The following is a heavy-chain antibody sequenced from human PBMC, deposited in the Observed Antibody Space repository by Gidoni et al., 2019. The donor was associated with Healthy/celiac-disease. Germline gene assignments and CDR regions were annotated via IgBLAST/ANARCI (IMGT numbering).Heavy chain of an antibody. CDR1: GYTFTSYY. D-gene: IGHD3-10*01. V-gene: IGHV1-46*01. Sequence: QVQLVQSGAEVKKPGASVKVSCKASGYTFTSYYMHWVRQAPGQGLEWMGIISPSGCSTSYAQKFQGRVTMTRDTSTSTVYMELSSLRSEDTAVYYCATTSFKGPVRGVIDYYYYGMDVWGQGTTVTVSS. J-gene: IGHJ6*02. CDR3: ATTSFKGPVRGVIDYYYYGMDV. CDR2: ISPSGCST.